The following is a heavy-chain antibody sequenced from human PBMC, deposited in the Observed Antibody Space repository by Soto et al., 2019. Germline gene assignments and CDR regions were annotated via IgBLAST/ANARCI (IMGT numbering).Heavy chain of an antibody. D-gene: IGHD6-6*01. CDR1: GFTFSSYW. Sequence: GGSLRLSCAASGFTFSSYWMSWFRQAPGKGLEWVANIKQDGSEENYVDSVKGRFTISRDNAKNALYLQMNSPRVEDTAVYYCAREIAARLWGKGTTVTVSS. CDR3: AREIAARL. V-gene: IGHV3-7*01. J-gene: IGHJ6*04. CDR2: IKQDGSEE.